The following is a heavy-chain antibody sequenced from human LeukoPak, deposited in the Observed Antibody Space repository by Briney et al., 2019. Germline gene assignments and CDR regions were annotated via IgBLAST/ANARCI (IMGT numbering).Heavy chain of an antibody. J-gene: IGHJ4*02. V-gene: IGHV1-69*01. CDR1: GGTFSSYA. CDR2: IIPIFGTA. D-gene: IGHD6-19*01. Sequence: SVKVSCKASGGTFSSYAISWMRQAPGQGLEWMGGIIPIFGTANYAQKFQGRVTITADESTSTAYMELSSLRSEDTAVYYCARGAAAVAGGGYFDYWGQGTLVTVSS. CDR3: ARGAAAVAGGGYFDY.